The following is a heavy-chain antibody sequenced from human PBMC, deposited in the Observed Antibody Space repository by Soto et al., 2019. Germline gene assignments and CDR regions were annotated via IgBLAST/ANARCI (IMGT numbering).Heavy chain of an antibody. CDR3: ASRHSSPYFDY. D-gene: IGHD6-13*01. J-gene: IGHJ4*02. CDR1: GGSISSGDYY. Sequence: TSETLSLTYTVSGGSISSGDYYWSWIRQPPGKGLEWIGSIYYSGSTYYNPSLKSRVTISVDTSKNQFSLKLNSVTAADTAVYYCASRHSSPYFDYWGQGTLVTVSS. V-gene: IGHV4-30-4*01. CDR2: IYYSGST.